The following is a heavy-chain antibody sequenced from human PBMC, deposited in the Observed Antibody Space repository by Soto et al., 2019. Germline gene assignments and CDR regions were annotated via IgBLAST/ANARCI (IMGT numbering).Heavy chain of an antibody. D-gene: IGHD3-16*01. J-gene: IGHJ4*02. CDR1: GGSISSSHW. V-gene: IGHV4-4*02. Sequence: QVQLQESGPGLVKPSGTLSLSCAVSGGSISSSHWWTWVRQPPGKGLEWIGEIYHSGSTNYNPSLKSRVTISGAPSRNQFPQNLSSVTAAAPAVYYCASSGGGEDYWGQGILVTVSS. CDR2: IYHSGST. CDR3: ASSGGGEDY.